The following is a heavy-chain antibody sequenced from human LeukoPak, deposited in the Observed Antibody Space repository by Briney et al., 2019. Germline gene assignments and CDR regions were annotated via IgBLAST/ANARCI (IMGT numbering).Heavy chain of an antibody. CDR1: GYTFTRYA. D-gene: IGHD4-17*01. CDR3: ARDTPDGRVTKFDY. CDR2: INPSNGNP. Sequence: ASVKVSCKASGYTFTRYAINWLRQAPGQGLEWVGWINPSNGNPTYAQGFTGRFVFSLDTSVSTAFLHISSLQIEDTAVYYCARDTPDGRVTKFDYWGQGTLVTVSS. J-gene: IGHJ4*02. V-gene: IGHV7-4-1*02.